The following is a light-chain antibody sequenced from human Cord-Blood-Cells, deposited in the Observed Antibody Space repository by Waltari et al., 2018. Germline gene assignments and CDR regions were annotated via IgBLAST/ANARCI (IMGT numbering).Light chain of an antibody. CDR2: RNN. V-gene: IGLV1-47*01. Sequence: QSVLTQPPSASGTPGQRVTISCSGSSSNIGSNYVYWYQQLPGTAPKLLIYRNNQRPSGVPDRFSASKSGTSASLAIGGLRSEDEADYYCAAWDDSLSVVFGGGTKLTVL. CDR1: SSNIGSNY. CDR3: AAWDDSLSVV. J-gene: IGLJ2*01.